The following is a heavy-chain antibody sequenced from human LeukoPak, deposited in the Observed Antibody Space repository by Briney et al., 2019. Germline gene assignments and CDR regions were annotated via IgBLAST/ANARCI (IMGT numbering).Heavy chain of an antibody. V-gene: IGHV3-23*01. CDR1: GFTFNTYA. Sequence: GASVRLSCAASGFTFNTYAMNWVRQAPGQGLEWVSVISVRGDGTFYADSVKGRFSISRDTSRSTLSLQMNSLRAEDTAVYYCAKARGFAVVIAIDSWGQGTLVTVPS. J-gene: IGHJ4*02. D-gene: IGHD2-21*01. CDR3: AKARGFAVVIAIDS. CDR2: ISVRGDGT.